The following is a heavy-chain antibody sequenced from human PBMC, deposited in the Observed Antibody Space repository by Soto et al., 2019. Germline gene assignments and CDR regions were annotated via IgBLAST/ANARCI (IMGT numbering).Heavy chain of an antibody. CDR3: ARAATYYYGSGSSLGWFDP. V-gene: IGHV4-59*01. J-gene: IGHJ5*02. CDR2: IYYSGST. Sequence: SETLSLTCTVSGGSISSYYWGWIRQPPGKGLEWIGYIYYSGSTNYNPSLKSRVTISVDTSKNQFSLKLSSVTAADTAVYYCARAATYYYGSGSSLGWFDPWGQGTLVTVSS. D-gene: IGHD3-10*01. CDR1: GGSISSYY.